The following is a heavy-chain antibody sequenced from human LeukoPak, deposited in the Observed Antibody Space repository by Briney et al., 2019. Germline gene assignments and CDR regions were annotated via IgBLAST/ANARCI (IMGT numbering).Heavy chain of an antibody. Sequence: GGSLRLSCAAPGFTFSSYWMSWVRQAPGKGLEWVANIKQDGSEKYYVDSVKGRFTISRDNAKNSLYLQMNSLRAEDTAVYYCARGYYYDSSGYYVYWGQGTLVTVSS. V-gene: IGHV3-7*04. D-gene: IGHD3-22*01. CDR2: IKQDGSEK. J-gene: IGHJ4*02. CDR3: ARGYYYDSSGYYVY. CDR1: GFTFSSYW.